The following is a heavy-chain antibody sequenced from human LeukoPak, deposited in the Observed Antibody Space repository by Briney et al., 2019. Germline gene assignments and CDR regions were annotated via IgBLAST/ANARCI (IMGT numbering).Heavy chain of an antibody. CDR1: GGSISSYY. CDR3: AGHHPRNTVDF. D-gene: IGHD2-8*02. CDR2: SSDIGSI. Sequence: PSETLSLTCTVSGGSISSYYWSWIRQPPGKGLERIAYSSDIGSINYNPSLKSRVTISLDTSKNQFSLKLSSVTAADTAVYYCAGHHPRNTVDFWGQGTLVTVSS. J-gene: IGHJ4*02. V-gene: IGHV4-59*08.